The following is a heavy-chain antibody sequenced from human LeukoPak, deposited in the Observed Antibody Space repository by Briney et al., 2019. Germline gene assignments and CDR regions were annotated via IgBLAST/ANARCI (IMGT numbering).Heavy chain of an antibody. V-gene: IGHV4-34*01. Sequence: PSETLSLTCAVYGGSFSGYYWSWIRQPPGKGLEWIGEINHSGRTNYNPSLKSRVTISVDTSKNQFSLKLSSVTAADTAVYYCARIGYYDGYDYWGQGTLVTVSS. CDR3: ARIGYYDGYDY. J-gene: IGHJ4*02. D-gene: IGHD3-16*01. CDR1: GGSFSGYY. CDR2: INHSGRT.